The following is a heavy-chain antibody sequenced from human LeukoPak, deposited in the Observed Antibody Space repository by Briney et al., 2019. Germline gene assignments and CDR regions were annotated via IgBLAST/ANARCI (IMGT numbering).Heavy chain of an antibody. J-gene: IGHJ4*02. CDR2: IYYSGST. CDR1: GGSISSYY. V-gene: IGHV4-59*08. CDR3: ARGARAGYNLEPFDY. Sequence: TSETLSLTCTVSGGSISSYYWSWIRQPPGKGLEWIGYIYYSGSTKYNPSLKSRVTISVDTSKNQFSLKLSSVTAADTAVYYCARGARAGYNLEPFDYWGQGTLVTVSS. D-gene: IGHD5-24*01.